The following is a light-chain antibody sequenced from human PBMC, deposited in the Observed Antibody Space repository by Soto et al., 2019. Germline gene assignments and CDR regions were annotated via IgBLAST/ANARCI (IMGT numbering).Light chain of an antibody. J-gene: IGLJ2*01. CDR1: SSNIGAGYD. CDR3: QSYDSSLPVV. Sequence: QSVLTQPPSVSGAPGQRVTISCTGSSSNIGAGYDVHWYQQLPGTAPKLLIYGNSNRPSGVPDRFSGSKSGNSASLAITGLHAEDEADYYCQSYDSSLPVVFGGGTKLTVL. V-gene: IGLV1-40*01. CDR2: GNS.